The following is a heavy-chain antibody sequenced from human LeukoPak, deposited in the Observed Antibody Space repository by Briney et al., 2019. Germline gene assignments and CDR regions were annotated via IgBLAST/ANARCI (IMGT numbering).Heavy chain of an antibody. CDR1: GGSISSSSHS. Sequence: SETLSLTCTVSGGSISSSSHSWGWIRQPPGKGLEWIGSIYYSGSTYYNPSLKSRVTISPDTSKNQFSLKLNSVTAADTAVYYCARGFWNSAFDYWGQGTLVTVSS. D-gene: IGHD1-7*01. V-gene: IGHV4-39*07. CDR3: ARGFWNSAFDY. CDR2: IYYSGST. J-gene: IGHJ4*02.